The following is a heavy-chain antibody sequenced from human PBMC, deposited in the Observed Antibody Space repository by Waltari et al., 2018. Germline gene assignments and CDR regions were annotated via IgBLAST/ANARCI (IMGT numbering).Heavy chain of an antibody. CDR1: GFTFISYD. CDR3: ARSFYYYYYMDV. V-gene: IGHV3-13*01. CDR2: IGTAGDT. Sequence: EVQLVESGGGLVQPGGSLRLSCVASGFTFISYDMHWVRQATGKGLEWVSAIGTAGDTYYPGSVKGRFTISRENAKNSLYLQMNSLRAGDTAVYYCARSFYYYYYMDVWGKGTTVTVSS. J-gene: IGHJ6*03.